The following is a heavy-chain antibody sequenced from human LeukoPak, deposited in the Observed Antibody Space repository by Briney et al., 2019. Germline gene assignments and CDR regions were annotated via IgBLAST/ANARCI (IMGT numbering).Heavy chain of an antibody. CDR2: INHSGST. V-gene: IGHV4-34*01. Sequence: SETRSLTCAVYGGSFSGYYWSWIRQPPGKGLEWIGEINHSGSTNYNPSLKSRVTISVDTSKNQFSLKLSSVTAADTAVYYCARGSEEYDYVWGSYRYSPWFDPWGQGTLVTVSS. J-gene: IGHJ5*02. D-gene: IGHD3-16*02. CDR3: ARGSEEYDYVWGSYRYSPWFDP. CDR1: GGSFSGYY.